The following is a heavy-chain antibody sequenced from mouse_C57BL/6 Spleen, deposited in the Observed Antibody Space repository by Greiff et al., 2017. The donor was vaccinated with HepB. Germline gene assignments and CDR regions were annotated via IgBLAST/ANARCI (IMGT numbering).Heavy chain of an antibody. CDR3: ASRYYGSSYYAMDY. Sequence: VQLKESGGGLVKPGGSLKLSCAASGFTFSDYGMHWVRQAPEKGLEWVAYISSGSSTIYYADTVKGRFTISRDNAKNTLFLQMTSLRSEDTAMYYWASRYYGSSYYAMDYWGQGTSVTVSS. V-gene: IGHV5-17*01. J-gene: IGHJ4*01. D-gene: IGHD1-1*01. CDR1: GFTFSDYG. CDR2: ISSGSSTI.